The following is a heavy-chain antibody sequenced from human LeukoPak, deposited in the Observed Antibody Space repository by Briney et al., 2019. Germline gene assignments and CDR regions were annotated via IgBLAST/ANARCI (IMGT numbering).Heavy chain of an antibody. CDR3: ARGHSSSSKTYYFDY. D-gene: IGHD6-6*01. CDR1: GFTFSDYY. J-gene: IGHJ4*02. V-gene: IGHV3-11*04. CDR2: ISSSGSTI. Sequence: GGSLRLSCAASGFTFSDYYMSWIRQAPGKGLEWVSYISSSGSTIYYADSVKGRFTISRDNAKNSLYLQMNSLRAEDTAVYYCARGHSSSSKTYYFDYWGQGTLVTVSS.